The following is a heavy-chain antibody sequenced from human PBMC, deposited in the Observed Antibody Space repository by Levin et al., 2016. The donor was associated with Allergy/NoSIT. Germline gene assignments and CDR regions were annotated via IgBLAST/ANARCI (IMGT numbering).Heavy chain of an antibody. J-gene: IGHJ4*02. CDR1: GDSIGSSSYY. CDR2: FCYSGST. CDR3: ARTRPGAAAASLPDY. Sequence: SETLSLTCTVSGDSIGSSSYYWGWIRQPPEKGLEWIGSFCYSGSTYYNPSLKSRVTISVDTSKNQFSLKLTSVTAADTAVYYCARTRPGAAAASLPDYWGQGTLVTVSS. D-gene: IGHD6-13*01. V-gene: IGHV4-39*01.